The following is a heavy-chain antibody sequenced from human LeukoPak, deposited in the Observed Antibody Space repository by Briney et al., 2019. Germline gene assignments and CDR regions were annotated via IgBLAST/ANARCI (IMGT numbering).Heavy chain of an antibody. CDR3: ARGEYSNGYPYRLDS. CDR1: GSTFSDYH. J-gene: IGHJ4*02. Sequence: GASVKVSCKASGSTFSDYHINWVRQASGQGPEWMGWINTKSGDAKYNQAFQGRVTMTRDTSISTAYMELNRLRSDDTAMYYCARGEYSNGYPYRLDSWGQGTLFTVSS. CDR2: INTKSGDA. D-gene: IGHD3-16*01. V-gene: IGHV1-2*02.